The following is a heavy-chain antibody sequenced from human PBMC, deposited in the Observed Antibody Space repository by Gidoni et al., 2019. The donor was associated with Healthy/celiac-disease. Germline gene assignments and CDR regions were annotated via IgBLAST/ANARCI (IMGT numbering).Heavy chain of an antibody. CDR2: INHSGST. CDR1: GGSLSGYY. V-gene: IGHV4-34*01. J-gene: IGHJ2*01. Sequence: QMQRQQRGAGLLKPSATLSLTCAVDGGSLSGYYGSWIRQPPGKGLEGIGDINHSGSTNYNPSLKCRVTISVDTSTNQFSLKLSSVTAADTAVYYCARTPPLRYFDLWGRGTLVTVSS. CDR3: ARTPPLRYFDL.